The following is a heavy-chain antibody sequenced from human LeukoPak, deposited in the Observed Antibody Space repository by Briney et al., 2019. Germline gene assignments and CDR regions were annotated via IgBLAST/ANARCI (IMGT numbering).Heavy chain of an antibody. CDR2: IYTSGST. V-gene: IGHV4-4*09. J-gene: IGHJ6*03. CDR1: GGSISSYY. CDR3: AKVDYYYYMDV. Sequence: PSETLSLTCTVSGGSISSYYWSWIRQPPGKGLEWIGYIYTSGSTNYNPSLKSRVTISVDTSKNQFSLKLSSVTAADTAVYYCAKVDYYYYMDVWGKGTTVTVSS.